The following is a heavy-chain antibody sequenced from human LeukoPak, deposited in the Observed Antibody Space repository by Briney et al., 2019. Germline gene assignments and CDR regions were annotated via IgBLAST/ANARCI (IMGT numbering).Heavy chain of an antibody. V-gene: IGHV3-23*01. Sequence: GGSLRLSCAASGFAFSTYAMTWVRQAPEKGLQWVSTISTSGRATYYADSVEGRFTISRDNSKNTLYLQMNSLRAEDTAIYYCTGGGWSTDAFDIWGQGTVVTVSS. D-gene: IGHD6-19*01. CDR1: GFAFSTYA. CDR3: TGGGWSTDAFDI. CDR2: ISTSGRAT. J-gene: IGHJ3*02.